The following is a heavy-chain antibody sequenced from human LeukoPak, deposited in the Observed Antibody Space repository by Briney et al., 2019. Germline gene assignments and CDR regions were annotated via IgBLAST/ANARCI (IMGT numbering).Heavy chain of an antibody. J-gene: IGHJ4*02. CDR2: ISGSGGST. Sequence: PGGSLRLSCAASGFTFSNYAMSWVRQAPGKGLEWVSAISGSGGSTYYADSVKGRFTISRDNSKNTLYLQMNSLRAEDTAVYYCAKEFIPYYDILTGYSPFDYWGQGTLVTVSS. V-gene: IGHV3-23*01. D-gene: IGHD3-9*01. CDR3: AKEFIPYYDILTGYSPFDY. CDR1: GFTFSNYA.